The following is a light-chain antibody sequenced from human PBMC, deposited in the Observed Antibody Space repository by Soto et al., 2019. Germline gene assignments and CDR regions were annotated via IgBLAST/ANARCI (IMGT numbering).Light chain of an antibody. J-gene: IGLJ2*01. CDR2: DVN. Sequence: SVLTQPASVSGSPGQSITISCTGNRSDIGAYNFVSWYQQHPGEVPKLMLYDVNVRPSGVSNRFSGSKSGNTASLTISGLQAEDEADYYCTSWTTSTTMIFGGGTKVTVL. CDR1: RSDIGAYNF. CDR3: TSWTTSTTMI. V-gene: IGLV2-14*03.